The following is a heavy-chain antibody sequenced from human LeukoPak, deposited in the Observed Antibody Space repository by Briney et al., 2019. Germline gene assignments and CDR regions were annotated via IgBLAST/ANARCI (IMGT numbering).Heavy chain of an antibody. D-gene: IGHD1-26*01. CDR3: AKGGKWDVTPFDY. V-gene: IGHV3-23*01. CDR2: ISGGGGST. Sequence: GGSLRLSCAASGFTFTSYSMNWVRQAPGKGLEWVSTISGGGGSTYYADSVKGRFTISRDNSKNTLYLQVNSLRAEDTGVYDCAKGGKWDVTPFDYWGQGTLVTVSS. J-gene: IGHJ4*02. CDR1: GFTFTSYS.